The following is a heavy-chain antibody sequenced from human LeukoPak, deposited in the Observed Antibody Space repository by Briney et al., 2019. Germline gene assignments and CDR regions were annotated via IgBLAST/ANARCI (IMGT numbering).Heavy chain of an antibody. V-gene: IGHV3-7*01. CDR2: IKQDGSEK. CDR1: GFTFSGYW. Sequence: GGSLRLSCAASGFTFSGYWMSWVRQAPGKGLEWVANIKQDGSEKYYVDSVKGRFTISRDNAKNSLYLQMNSLRAEDTAVYYCASRTYYDFWSGYSPFDYWGQGTLVTVSS. D-gene: IGHD3-3*01. J-gene: IGHJ4*02. CDR3: ASRTYYDFWSGYSPFDY.